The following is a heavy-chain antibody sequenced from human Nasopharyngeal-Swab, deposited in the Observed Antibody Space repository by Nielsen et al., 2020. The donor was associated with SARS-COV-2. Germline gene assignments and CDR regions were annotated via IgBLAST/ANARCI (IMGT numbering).Heavy chain of an antibody. CDR3: ATIYRFHSGGFSFQY. CDR1: GGTFNNYG. V-gene: IGHV1-69*04. D-gene: IGHD2-15*01. CDR2: VIPILATA. Sequence: SVKVSCKASGGTFNNYGISWVRQAPGQGLEWVGRVIPILATANYAQKFQDRVTITADKATNTAYMELSSLRSEDTAIYYCATIYRFHSGGFSFQYWGQGTLVTVSS. J-gene: IGHJ4*02.